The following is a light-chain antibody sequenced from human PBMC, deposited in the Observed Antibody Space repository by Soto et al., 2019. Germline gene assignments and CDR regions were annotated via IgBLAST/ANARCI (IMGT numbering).Light chain of an antibody. CDR3: QSYDISLHNYV. J-gene: IGLJ1*01. V-gene: IGLV2-14*03. Sequence: QSALTQPASVSGSPGQSITISCTGTSSDVGGYNSVSWYQHLPGAAPKLLIYGDNNRPSGVPDRFSGSKSGTSASLAITSLQAEDEADYYCQSYDISLHNYVFGTGTKVTVL. CDR1: SSDVGGYNS. CDR2: GDN.